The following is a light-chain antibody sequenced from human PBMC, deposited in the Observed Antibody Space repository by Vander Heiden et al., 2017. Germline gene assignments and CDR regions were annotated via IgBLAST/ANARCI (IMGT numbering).Light chain of an antibody. Sequence: DPVSITCRASQDIRNWLAWYQQKPGKAPKLLIYAASSLHSGVPSRCSGSGSGTDFTLTISSLQPDDFATYYCQQANSFPFTFGPGTKVDIK. CDR3: QQANSFPFT. CDR1: QDIRNW. J-gene: IGKJ3*01. CDR2: AAS. V-gene: IGKV1-12*01.